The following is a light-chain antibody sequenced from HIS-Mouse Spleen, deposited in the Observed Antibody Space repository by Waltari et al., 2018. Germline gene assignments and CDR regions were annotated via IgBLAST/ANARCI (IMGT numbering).Light chain of an antibody. CDR2: EGS. Sequence: QSALTQPVSVSGSPGQSITISCTGTSSDVGSYNLFSWYQQHPGKAPKLMIYEGSKRPSGVSNRFSGSKSGNTASLTISGLQAEDEADYYCCSYAGSSTWVFGGGTKLTVL. V-gene: IGLV2-23*01. CDR3: CSYAGSSTWV. J-gene: IGLJ3*02. CDR1: SSDVGSYNL.